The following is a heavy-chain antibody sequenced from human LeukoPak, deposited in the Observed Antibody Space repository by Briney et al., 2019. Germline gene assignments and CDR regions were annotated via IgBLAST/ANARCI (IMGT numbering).Heavy chain of an antibody. J-gene: IGHJ4*02. CDR1: GFTFSSYG. D-gene: IGHD6-6*01. CDR2: ISYDGSNK. Sequence: HPGGSLRLSCAASGFTFSSYGMHWVRQAPGKGLEWVAVISYDGSNKYYADSVKGRFTISRDNSKNTLYLQMNSLRAEDTAVYYCARDIIATPPGYWGQGTLVTVPS. V-gene: IGHV3-30*03. CDR3: ARDIIATPPGY.